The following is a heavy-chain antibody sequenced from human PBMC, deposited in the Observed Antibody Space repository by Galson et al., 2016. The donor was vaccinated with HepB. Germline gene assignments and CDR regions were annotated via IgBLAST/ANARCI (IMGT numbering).Heavy chain of an antibody. Sequence: SLRLSCAASGFAFSRNGMHWVRQAPGKGLEWVAVISYDGKNEYYADSVKGRFSISRDNSKKTLYLQIHSLRGEDTAVYYCARTLLGYCSGGSFLTHFDSWGKGTLVIVSS. CDR2: ISYDGKNE. CDR1: GFAFSRNG. V-gene: IGHV3-30*03. J-gene: IGHJ4*02. D-gene: IGHD2-15*01. CDR3: ARTLLGYCSGGSFLTHFDS.